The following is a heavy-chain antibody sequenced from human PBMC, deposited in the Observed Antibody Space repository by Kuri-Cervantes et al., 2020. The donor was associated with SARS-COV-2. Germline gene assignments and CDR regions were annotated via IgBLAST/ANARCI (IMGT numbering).Heavy chain of an antibody. J-gene: IGHJ4*02. CDR2: ISGSGGST. D-gene: IGHD1-1*01. CDR1: GFTFSSCA. V-gene: IGHV3-23*01. CDR3: VRDGDHWNFDY. Sequence: GGSLRLSCAASGFTFSSCAMSWVRQAPGKGLEWLSAISGSGGSTYYADSVKGRFTISRDNSKNTLYLQMDSLRAEDTAVYYSVRDGDHWNFDYWGQGTLVTVSS.